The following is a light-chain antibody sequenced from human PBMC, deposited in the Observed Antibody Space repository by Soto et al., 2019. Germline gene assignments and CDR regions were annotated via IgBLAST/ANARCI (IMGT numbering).Light chain of an antibody. CDR1: SSDVGGYNY. CDR2: DVS. Sequence: QSALTQPASVSGSPGQSITISCTGTSSDVGGYNYVSWYQQHPGKAPKLIIYDVSNRPSGVSNRFSGSKSGNTASLPISGLQAEDEADYYCSSYRSSSTWVFGGGTKVTVL. CDR3: SSYRSSSTWV. V-gene: IGLV2-14*01. J-gene: IGLJ3*02.